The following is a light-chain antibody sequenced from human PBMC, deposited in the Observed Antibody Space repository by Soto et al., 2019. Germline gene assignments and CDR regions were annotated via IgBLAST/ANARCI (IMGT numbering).Light chain of an antibody. CDR1: QSVSSTS. CDR2: DAS. Sequence: IVLTQSPGTLSLSPGERATLSCRASQSVSSTSLAWYQQKPGHIPRLLIYDASGRAIGIPDRFSGSGSGTDFTLTISRLEPEDSAVYYCQQYGTSPPTFGQGTKVEIK. V-gene: IGKV3-20*01. CDR3: QQYGTSPPT. J-gene: IGKJ1*01.